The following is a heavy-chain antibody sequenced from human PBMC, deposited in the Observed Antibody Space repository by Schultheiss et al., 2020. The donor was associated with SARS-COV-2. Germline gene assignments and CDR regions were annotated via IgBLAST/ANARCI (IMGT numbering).Heavy chain of an antibody. V-gene: IGHV2-5*02. D-gene: IGHD1-26*01. J-gene: IGHJ3*02. CDR2: IYWDDDK. CDR1: GFSLSTSGVG. CDR3: AKALVVGAVDGFDI. Sequence: SGPTLLKPTQTLTLTCTFSGFSLSTSGVGVGWIRQPPGKALEWLSLIYWDDDKRYSPSLTSRLTITKDTSKNQVVLTMTNMDPVDTATYYCAKALVVGAVDGFDIWGQGTMVTVSS.